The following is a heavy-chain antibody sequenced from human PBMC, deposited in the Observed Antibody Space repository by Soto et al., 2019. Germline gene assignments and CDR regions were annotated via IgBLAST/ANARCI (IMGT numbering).Heavy chain of an antibody. CDR2: IYPGGGSEN. CDR1: GYIFTTYW. J-gene: IGHJ6*02. V-gene: IGHV5-51*01. CDR3: ARHEQYFYSYYGMDV. Sequence: GESLKISCNTSGYIFTTYWIAWVRQMPGKGLEWVGIIYPGGGSENRYNPSFQGRVTISADRSTATAYLEWHSLRASDTATYYCARHEQYFYSYYGMDVWGQGTTVTVSS.